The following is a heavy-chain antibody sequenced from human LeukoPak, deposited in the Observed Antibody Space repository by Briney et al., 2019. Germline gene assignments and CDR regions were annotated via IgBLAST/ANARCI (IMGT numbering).Heavy chain of an antibody. V-gene: IGHV4-39*07. CDR3: ARAVRDRGVILPWFDP. CDR1: GGSISSSSYY. CDR2: IYYSGST. J-gene: IGHJ5*02. Sequence: PSETLSLTCTVSGGSISSSSYYWGWIRQPPGKGLEWIGSIYYSGSTYYNPSLKSRVTISVDTSKNQFSLKLSSVTAADTAVYYCARAVRDRGVILPWFDPWGQGTLVTVSS. D-gene: IGHD3-10*01.